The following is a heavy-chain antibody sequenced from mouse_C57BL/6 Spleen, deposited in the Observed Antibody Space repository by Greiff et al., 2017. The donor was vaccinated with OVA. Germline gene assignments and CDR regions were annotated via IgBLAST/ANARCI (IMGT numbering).Heavy chain of an antibody. D-gene: IGHD2-5*01. CDR1: GFTFSDYY. J-gene: IGHJ4*01. Sequence: VQLKQSGGGLVQPGGSLKLSCAASGFTFSDYYMYWVRQTPEKRLEWVAYISNGGGSTYYPDTVKGRFTISRDNAKNTLYLQMSRLKSEDTAMYYCARGDSNYAMDYWGQGTSVTVSS. V-gene: IGHV5-12*01. CDR3: ARGDSNYAMDY. CDR2: ISNGGGST.